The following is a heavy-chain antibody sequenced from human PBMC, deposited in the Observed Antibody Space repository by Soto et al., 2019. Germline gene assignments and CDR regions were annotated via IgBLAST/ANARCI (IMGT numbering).Heavy chain of an antibody. Sequence: VQLQQWGAGLLKPSETLSLTCAVYGGSFSGYHWSWFRQPPGKGLEWIGEINPSGSINYNPSLKSRVTISVDTSTNQFSLNLSSVTAADTAVYYCATFVGATTVTRGSPRDYWGQGTLVTVSS. J-gene: IGHJ4*02. V-gene: IGHV4-34*01. CDR3: ATFVGATTVTRGSPRDY. D-gene: IGHD4-4*01. CDR1: GGSFSGYH. CDR2: INPSGSI.